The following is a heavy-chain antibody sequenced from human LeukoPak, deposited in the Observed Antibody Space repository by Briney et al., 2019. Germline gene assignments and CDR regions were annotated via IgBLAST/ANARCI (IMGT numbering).Heavy chain of an antibody. CDR3: ARAGSYRLTTTL. D-gene: IGHD4-17*01. V-gene: IGHV4-59*01. Sequence: WIRQPPGKGLEWIGYISYSGSTSFNPSLKSRVTISLDTSTNQVSLKLRSVTAADTAVYYCARAGSYRLTTTLWGQGTLVTVSS. J-gene: IGHJ4*02. CDR2: ISYSGST.